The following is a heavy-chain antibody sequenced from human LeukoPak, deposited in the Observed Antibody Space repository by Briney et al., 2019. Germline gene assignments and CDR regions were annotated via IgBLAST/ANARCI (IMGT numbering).Heavy chain of an antibody. D-gene: IGHD6-13*01. V-gene: IGHV3-21*01. CDR2: ISSSSSYI. Sequence: GGSLRPSCAASGFTFSSYRMNWVRQAPGKGLEWVSSISSSSSYIYYADSVKGRFTISRDNAKNSLYLQMNSLRAEDTAVYYCARVEAAAGLSGAYYYYGMDVWGQGTTVTVSS. J-gene: IGHJ6*02. CDR3: ARVEAAAGLSGAYYYYGMDV. CDR1: GFTFSSYR.